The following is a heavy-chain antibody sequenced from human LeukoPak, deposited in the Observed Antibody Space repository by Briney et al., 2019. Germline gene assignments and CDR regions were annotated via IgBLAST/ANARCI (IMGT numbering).Heavy chain of an antibody. D-gene: IGHD5-18*01. CDR1: GFTFSTFW. CDR2: IKYDGIEK. Sequence: PGGSLRLSCAASGFTFSTFWMSWVRQAPGKGLEWVANIKYDGIEKYHVDSVKGRFTISRDNSKNTLYLQMGSLRAEDMAVYYCARDLRVDTAMVKDYYGMDVWGQGTTVTVSS. CDR3: ARDLRVDTAMVKDYYGMDV. J-gene: IGHJ6*02. V-gene: IGHV3-7*01.